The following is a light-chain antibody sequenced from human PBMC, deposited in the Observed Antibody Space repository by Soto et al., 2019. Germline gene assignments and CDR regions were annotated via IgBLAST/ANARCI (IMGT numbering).Light chain of an antibody. CDR1: QSISSW. Sequence: DIQMTQSPSTLSASVGDRVTITCRASQSISSWLAWYQQKPGKAPKVLIYNASSLESGVPSRFSGSGTGTEFTLTISSLEPNDFATYNCQQYSSYSPSTFGQGTKLEIK. J-gene: IGKJ2*01. V-gene: IGKV1-5*03. CDR3: QQYSSYSPST. CDR2: NAS.